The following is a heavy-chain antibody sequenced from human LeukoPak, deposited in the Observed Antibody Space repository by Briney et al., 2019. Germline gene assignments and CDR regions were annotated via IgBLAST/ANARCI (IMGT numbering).Heavy chain of an antibody. CDR2: ISGSGGST. CDR1: GFTFSKYA. V-gene: IGHV3-23*01. J-gene: IGHJ2*01. Sequence: GGSLRLSCAASGFTFSKYAMSWVRQVPEKGLEWVSGISGSGGSTYYADSVKGRFTISRDNSKNTLHLQINSLRAEDTALYYCAEWNSVYWYFDLWGRGTLVTVSS. CDR3: AEWNSVYWYFDL. D-gene: IGHD1-1*01.